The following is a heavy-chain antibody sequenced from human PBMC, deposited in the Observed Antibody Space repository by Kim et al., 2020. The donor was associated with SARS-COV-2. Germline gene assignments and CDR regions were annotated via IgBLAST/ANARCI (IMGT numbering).Heavy chain of an antibody. CDR3: ARGAGGRWLQGNHYFDY. Sequence: PSVKVSCKASGGTFSSYAISWVRQAPGQGLEWMGGIIPIFGTANYAQKFQGRVTITADESTSTAYMELSSLRSEDTAVYYCARGAGGRWLQGNHYFDYWGQGTLVTVSS. J-gene: IGHJ4*02. CDR2: IIPIFGTA. CDR1: GGTFSSYA. D-gene: IGHD2-8*02. V-gene: IGHV1-69*13.